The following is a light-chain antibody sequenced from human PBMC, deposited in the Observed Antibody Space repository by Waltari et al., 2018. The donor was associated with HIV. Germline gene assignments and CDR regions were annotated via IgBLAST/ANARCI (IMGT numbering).Light chain of an antibody. CDR3: AAWDDSLKGYV. CDR2: GDD. J-gene: IGLJ1*01. V-gene: IGLV1-44*01. Sequence: QSVLTQPPSASGTPGRRVTISCSGSGSNIGGNTVKWYQHLPGTAPRLLIYGDDQRPSGVPDRFPGSKSDTSASLAISGLQSEDEADYYCAAWDDSLKGYVFGTGTKVTVL. CDR1: GSNIGGNT.